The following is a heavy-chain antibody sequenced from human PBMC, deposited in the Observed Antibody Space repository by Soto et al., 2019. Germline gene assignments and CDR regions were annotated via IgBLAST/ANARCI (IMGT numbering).Heavy chain of an antibody. CDR2: VFYTGFT. V-gene: IGHV4-39*01. CDR3: ATSQKGYNWNYFDH. D-gene: IGHD1-20*01. J-gene: IGHJ4*02. Sequence: SETLSLTCAVSGASISGSYYYWAWLRQSPGRGPEWIGSVFYTGFTSYNPSLESRVSVSVDTSKSQFSLKLSAVTAADTAVYYCATSQKGYNWNYFDHWGQGALVTVSS. CDR1: GASISGSYYY.